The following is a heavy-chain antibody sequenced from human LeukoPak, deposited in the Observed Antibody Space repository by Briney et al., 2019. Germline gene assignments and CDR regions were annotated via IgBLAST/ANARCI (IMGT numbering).Heavy chain of an antibody. V-gene: IGHV3-30*02. D-gene: IGHD4-11*01. CDR2: IRYDGSNK. Sequence: GGSLRLSCAASGFTFSSYGMHWVRQAPGKGLEWVAFIRYDGSNKYYADSVKGRFTISRDNSKNTLYLQMNSLRAEDTAVYYCAKDKQLLKGGYYFDYWGQGTLVTVSS. J-gene: IGHJ4*02. CDR3: AKDKQLLKGGYYFDY. CDR1: GFTFSSYG.